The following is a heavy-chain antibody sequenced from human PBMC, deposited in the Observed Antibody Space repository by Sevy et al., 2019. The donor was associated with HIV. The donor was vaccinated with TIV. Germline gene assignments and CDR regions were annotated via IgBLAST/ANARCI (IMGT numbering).Heavy chain of an antibody. CDR3: AKSYFGSGTSYGMDL. J-gene: IGHJ6*02. CDR1: GFTFSSYG. V-gene: IGHV3-33*06. D-gene: IGHD3-10*01. Sequence: GGSLRLSCAASGFTFSSYGMHWVRRAPGKGLEWVALTWYDGSTKFYADSVKGRFTISRDNSKNSLFLQLNSLRADDTAIYYCAKSYFGSGTSYGMDLWGRGTTVTVSS. CDR2: TWYDGSTK.